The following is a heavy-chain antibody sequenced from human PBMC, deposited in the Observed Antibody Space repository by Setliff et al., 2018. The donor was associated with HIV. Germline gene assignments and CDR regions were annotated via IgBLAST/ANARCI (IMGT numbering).Heavy chain of an antibody. J-gene: IGHJ4*02. V-gene: IGHV1-69*10. CDR1: GGTFSGYA. CDR3: ARDYSPTFYYYDSSGTFDY. Sequence: RASVMVSCKASGGTFSGYAISWVRQAPGQGLEWMGGIIPILGIANYAQKFQGRVTITAVESTSTAYMELSSLRSEDTAVYYCARDYSPTFYYYDSSGTFDYWGQGTLVTVSS. D-gene: IGHD3-22*01. CDR2: IIPILGIA.